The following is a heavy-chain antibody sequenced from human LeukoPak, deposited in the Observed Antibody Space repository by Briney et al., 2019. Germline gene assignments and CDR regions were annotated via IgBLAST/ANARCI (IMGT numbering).Heavy chain of an antibody. CDR3: ARASYGYRGFDY. CDR2: VHYSLPN. CDR1: GDSMNGYY. J-gene: IGHJ4*02. D-gene: IGHD5-18*01. Sequence: SETLSLTCTVSGDSMNGYYWSWIRQTPGKGLEWIGIVHYSLPNNFSPSLKSRVTISVDTSKNQFSLKLSSVTAADTAVYYCARASYGYRGFDYWGQGTLVTVSS. V-gene: IGHV4-59*01.